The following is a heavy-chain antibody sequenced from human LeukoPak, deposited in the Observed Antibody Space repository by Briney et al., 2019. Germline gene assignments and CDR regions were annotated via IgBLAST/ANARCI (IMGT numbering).Heavy chain of an antibody. CDR2: IDYDGGSG. D-gene: IGHD6-19*01. CDR1: GFTLSSYE. V-gene: IGHV3-23*01. J-gene: IGHJ1*01. CDR3: TRNSGWYGLS. Sequence: GGSLRLSCTVSGFTLSSYEMSWIRQAPGKGLEGVSSIDYDGGSGHYADSVRRRFTISRDNSNNTLFLHLNSLRGEDTAVYYCTRNSGWYGLSWGQGTLVTVSS.